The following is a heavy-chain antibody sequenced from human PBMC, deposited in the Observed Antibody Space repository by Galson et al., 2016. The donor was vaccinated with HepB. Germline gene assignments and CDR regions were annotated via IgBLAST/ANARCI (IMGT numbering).Heavy chain of an antibody. J-gene: IGHJ4*02. CDR2: IRGKANMYAT. V-gene: IGHV3-73*01. CDR1: GFTFSASA. D-gene: IGHD6-19*01. Sequence: SLRLSCAASGFTFSASAMHWVRQVSGKGPEWVARIRGKANMYATAYAGSVRGRFSISRDDSKNTAYLQMNSLKTEDTAVYECTVDGSGCRFRGGQVTLVTVSS. CDR3: TVDGSGCRFR.